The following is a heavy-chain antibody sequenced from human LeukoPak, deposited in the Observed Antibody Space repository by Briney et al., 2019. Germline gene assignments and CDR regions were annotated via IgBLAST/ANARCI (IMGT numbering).Heavy chain of an antibody. CDR2: ISTSSSTI. CDR3: ARDYYDSNSYNYGMDV. D-gene: IGHD3-22*01. V-gene: IGHV3-48*04. Sequence: TGGSLRLSCAASGFTFSNYSMNWVRQAPGKGLEWVSYISTSSSTIYYADSVKGRFTISRDNAKNSLYLQMNSLRAEDTAVYYCARDYYDSNSYNYGMDVWGQGTTVTVSS. J-gene: IGHJ6*02. CDR1: GFTFSNYS.